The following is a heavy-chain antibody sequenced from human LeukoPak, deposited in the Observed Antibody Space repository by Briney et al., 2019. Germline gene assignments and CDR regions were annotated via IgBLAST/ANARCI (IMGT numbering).Heavy chain of an antibody. CDR1: GFTFSSYS. V-gene: IGHV3-21*01. J-gene: IGHJ4*02. Sequence: GGSLRLSCAASGFTFSSYSMNWVRQAPGKGLEWVSSISSSSSYIYYADSVKGRFTISRDNAKNSLYLQMNSLRAEDTAVYYCARGPIWLIAAAGPFGYWGQGTLVTVSS. D-gene: IGHD6-13*01. CDR3: ARGPIWLIAAAGPFGY. CDR2: ISSSSSYI.